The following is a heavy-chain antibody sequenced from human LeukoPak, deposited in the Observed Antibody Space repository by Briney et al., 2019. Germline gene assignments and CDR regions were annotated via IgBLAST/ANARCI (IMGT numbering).Heavy chain of an antibody. V-gene: IGHV1-18*04. J-gene: IGHJ4*02. D-gene: IGHD5-12*01. CDR1: GYTFTTYG. CDR2: ITALTGNT. Sequence: ASVKISCTTSGYTFTTYGISSVRQAPGHRLEWIGWITALTGNTNYAQKRQGRVTMTTDTSTSTAYMELRSLRSDDTAVYFCARLRGYSGYDYPNYFDYWGQGTLVTVSS. CDR3: ARLRGYSGYDYPNYFDY.